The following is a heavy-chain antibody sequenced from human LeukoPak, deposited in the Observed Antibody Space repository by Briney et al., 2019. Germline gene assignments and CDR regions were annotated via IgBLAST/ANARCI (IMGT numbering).Heavy chain of an antibody. CDR3: ARGHSSGWYLTDY. CDR2: ISSSGSTI. CDR1: GFTFSDYY. J-gene: IGHJ4*02. D-gene: IGHD6-19*01. Sequence: GGSLRLSCAASGFTFSDYYRSWIRQAPGKGLEWVSYISSSGSTIYYADSVKGRFTISRDNAKNSLYLQMNSLRAEDTAVYYCARGHSSGWYLTDYWGQGTLVTVSS. V-gene: IGHV3-11*01.